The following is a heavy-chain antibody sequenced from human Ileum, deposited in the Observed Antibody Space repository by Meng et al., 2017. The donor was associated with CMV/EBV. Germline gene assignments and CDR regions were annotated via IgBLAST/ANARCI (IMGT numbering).Heavy chain of an antibody. CDR2: ISISSFM. Sequence: GESLKISCAASGFTFSNYMMNWVRQAPGKGLEWVSSISISSFMYYADSVKGRFTISRDHAKNSLYLQMNSRRAEDTAIYYCDRGGRDASCSGGSCFFHWGQGKMVTVSS. J-gene: IGHJ4*02. V-gene: IGHV3-69-1*02. D-gene: IGHD2-15*01. CDR1: GFTFSNYM. CDR3: DRGGRDASCSGGSCFFH.